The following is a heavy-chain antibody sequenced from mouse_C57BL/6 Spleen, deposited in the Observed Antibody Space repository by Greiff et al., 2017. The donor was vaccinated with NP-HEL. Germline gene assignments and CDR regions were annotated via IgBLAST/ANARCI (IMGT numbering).Heavy chain of an antibody. Sequence: QVQLQQPGAELVRPGSSVKLSCKASGYTFTSYWMHWVKQRPIQGLEWIGNIDPSDSETHYNQKFKDKATLTVDKSSSTAYMQLSSLTSEDSAVYYCAREEGDSSGWFAYWGQGTLVTVSA. CDR3: AREEGDSSGWFAY. V-gene: IGHV1-52*01. J-gene: IGHJ3*01. CDR1: GYTFTSYW. CDR2: IDPSDSET. D-gene: IGHD3-2*02.